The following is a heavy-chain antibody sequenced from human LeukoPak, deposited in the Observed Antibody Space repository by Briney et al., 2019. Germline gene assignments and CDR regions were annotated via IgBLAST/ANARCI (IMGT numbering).Heavy chain of an antibody. J-gene: IGHJ3*02. CDR3: ARDLRTYGAFDM. D-gene: IGHD2-8*01. Sequence: GGSLRLSCAASGFTFSNYNMNWVRQAPGKGLEWVSVIYSGGTTYHADSVKGRFTISRDNSKNTLYLQMNSLRAEDTAVYYCARDLRTYGAFDMWGQGTMVSVSS. CDR1: GFTFSNYN. V-gene: IGHV3-66*01. CDR2: IYSGGTT.